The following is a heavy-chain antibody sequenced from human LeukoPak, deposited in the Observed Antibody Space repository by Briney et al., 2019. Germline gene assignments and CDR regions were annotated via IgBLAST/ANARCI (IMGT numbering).Heavy chain of an antibody. CDR2: TSSSSSTI. CDR3: ARVGYYGSGIV. Sequence: PGGSLRLSCAASGFTFSGYDMSWVRQAPGKGLEWVSYTSSSSSTIYYADSVKSRFTISRDNAKNSLYLQMNSLRAEDTAVYYCARVGYYGSGIVWGQGTLVTVSS. CDR1: GFTFSGYD. J-gene: IGHJ4*02. D-gene: IGHD3-10*01. V-gene: IGHV3-48*04.